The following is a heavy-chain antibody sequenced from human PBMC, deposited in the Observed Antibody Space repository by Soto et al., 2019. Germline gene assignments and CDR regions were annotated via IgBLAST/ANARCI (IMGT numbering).Heavy chain of an antibody. V-gene: IGHV3-23*01. J-gene: IGHJ4*02. CDR3: AKRSPESSGWYSPIFDY. Sequence: GGSVRLSCAASAFSFSDYAMSWVRQAPGKGLEWVSAISESGGSTHYADSVRGRFTVSRDNSKNSLSLRMNSLRDEDTAVYYCAKRSPESSGWYSPIFDYWGEGALVTVSS. CDR2: ISESGGST. D-gene: IGHD6-13*01. CDR1: AFSFSDYA.